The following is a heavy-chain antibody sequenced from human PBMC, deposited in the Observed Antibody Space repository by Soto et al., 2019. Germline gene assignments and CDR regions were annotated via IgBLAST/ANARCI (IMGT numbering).Heavy chain of an antibody. D-gene: IGHD3-3*02. J-gene: IGHJ5*02. CDR2: IFYLVSS. V-gene: IGHV4-39*01. Sequence: WETLSLTCTVSGASIISSDFYWGWVCQPPGKGLAWSGSIFYLVSSYYNPSLKSRVTMSVDTSKNQFSLRLRSVTAADTALYFCPRHSLALRKHNWFHPWGQGVMVT. CDR3: PRHSLALRKHNWFHP. CDR1: GASIISSDFY.